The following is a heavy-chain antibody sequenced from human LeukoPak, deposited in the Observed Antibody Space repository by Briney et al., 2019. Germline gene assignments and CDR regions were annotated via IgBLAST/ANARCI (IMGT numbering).Heavy chain of an antibody. V-gene: IGHV4-59*01. CDR1: GGSISSYY. J-gene: IGHJ4*02. D-gene: IGHD3-22*01. CDR2: IYYSGST. CDR3: ARASRGYYDHFAPIPTEYYFDY. Sequence: SETLSLTCTVSGGSISSYYWSWIRQPPGKGLEWLGYIYYSGSTNYNPSLKSRVTISVDTSKNQFPLKLSSVTAADTAVYYCARASRGYYDHFAPIPTEYYFDYWGQGTLVTVSS.